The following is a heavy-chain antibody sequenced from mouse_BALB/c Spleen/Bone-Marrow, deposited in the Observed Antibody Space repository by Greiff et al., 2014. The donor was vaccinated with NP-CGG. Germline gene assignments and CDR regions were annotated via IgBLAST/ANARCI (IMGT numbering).Heavy chain of an antibody. V-gene: IGHV1-87*01. CDR1: GYTFTSYW. J-gene: IGHJ2*01. CDR3: ASQGDYGSFDY. D-gene: IGHD1-1*02. CDR2: TYPGDGDT. Sequence: VQLQQSGAELARPGASVKLSCKASGYTFTSYWMQWVKQGPGQGLEWIGATYPGDGDTRYTQKFKGKATLTADKSSSTAYMQLSSLASEDSAVYYCASQGDYGSFDYWGQGTTLTVSS.